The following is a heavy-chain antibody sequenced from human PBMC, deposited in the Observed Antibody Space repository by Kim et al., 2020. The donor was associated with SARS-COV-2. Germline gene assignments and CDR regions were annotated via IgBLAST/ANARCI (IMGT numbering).Heavy chain of an antibody. D-gene: IGHD6-13*01. CDR2: ISWNSGSI. V-gene: IGHV3-9*01. J-gene: IGHJ4*02. CDR1: GFTFDDYA. Sequence: GGSLRLSCAASGFTFDDYAMHWVRQAPGKGLEWVSGISWNSGSIGYADSVKGRFTISRDNAKNSLYLQMNSLRAEDTALYYCAKDMGIWIAAAGGFDYWGQGTLVTVSS. CDR3: AKDMGIWIAAAGGFDY.